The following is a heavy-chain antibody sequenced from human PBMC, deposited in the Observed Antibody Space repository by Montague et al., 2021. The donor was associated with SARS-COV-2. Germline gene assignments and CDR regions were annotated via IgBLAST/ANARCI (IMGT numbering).Heavy chain of an antibody. CDR3: VRHPHYDGLNGPPDF. CDR1: GVSVTDYY. J-gene: IGHJ4*02. V-gene: IGHV4-59*08. D-gene: IGHD3-9*01. CDR2: VLYNKGT. Sequence: SETLSLTCTVSGVSVTDYYWSWIRQPPGKGLEWVGDVLYNKGTNFNPSLKSRDAISVDTSKNQFSLRLTSVTAADTAFYHCVRHPHYDGLNGPPDFWDQGALVTVSS.